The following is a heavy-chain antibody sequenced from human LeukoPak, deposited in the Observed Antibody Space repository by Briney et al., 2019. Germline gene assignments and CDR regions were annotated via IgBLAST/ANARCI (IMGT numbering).Heavy chain of an antibody. Sequence: ASVKVSCKASGYTFTSYYMHWVRQAPGQGLEWMGWINPNTGGTNYAQKFQGRVTMTRDTSISTAYMELSRLRSDDTAVYYCARVRALDTAMAENDYWGQGTLVTVSS. CDR3: ARVRALDTAMAENDY. D-gene: IGHD5-18*01. V-gene: IGHV1-2*02. CDR2: INPNTGGT. J-gene: IGHJ4*02. CDR1: GYTFTSYY.